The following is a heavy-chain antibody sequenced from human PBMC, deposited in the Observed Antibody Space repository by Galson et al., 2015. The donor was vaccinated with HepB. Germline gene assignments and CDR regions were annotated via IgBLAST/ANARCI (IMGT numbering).Heavy chain of an antibody. Sequence: SETLSLTCAVYGGSFSGYYWSWIRQPPGKGLEWIGEINHSGSTNYNPSLKSRVTISVDTSKNQFSLKLSSVTAADTAVYYCARGGSYYDYVWGSYRYIGNWFDPWGQGTLVTVSS. CDR3: ARGGSYYDYVWGSYRYIGNWFDP. J-gene: IGHJ5*02. D-gene: IGHD3-16*02. CDR2: INHSGST. V-gene: IGHV4-34*01. CDR1: GGSFSGYY.